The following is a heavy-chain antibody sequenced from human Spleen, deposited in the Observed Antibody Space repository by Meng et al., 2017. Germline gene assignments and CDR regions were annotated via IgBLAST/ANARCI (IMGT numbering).Heavy chain of an antibody. D-gene: IGHD4-17*01. CDR2: IYSGGNT. V-gene: IGHV3-66*01. CDR3: ARDYGDYYFDF. Sequence: GESLKISCAASGFTVSHNYMSWVRQAPGKGLEWVSVIYSGGNTYYADSVKGRFTISRDNSKNTLYLQMNSLRAEDTAVYYCARDYGDYYFDFWGQGTLVTVSS. CDR1: GFTVSHNY. J-gene: IGHJ4*02.